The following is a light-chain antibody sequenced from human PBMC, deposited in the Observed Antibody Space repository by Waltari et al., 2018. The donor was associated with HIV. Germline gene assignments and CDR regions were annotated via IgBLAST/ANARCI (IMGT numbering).Light chain of an antibody. CDR2: EVN. J-gene: IGLJ3*02. V-gene: IGLV2-14*03. Sequence: QSVLTQPASVSGSPGQSVTISCTGTSNAFGFDIYVSWYQQHPGKAPTLIIYEVNSRPSGVSDRFSGSKSGNTASLTISGLQNEDEANYFCTSYTTGDTLLFGGGTKLTVL. CDR1: SNAFGFDIY. CDR3: TSYTTGDTLL.